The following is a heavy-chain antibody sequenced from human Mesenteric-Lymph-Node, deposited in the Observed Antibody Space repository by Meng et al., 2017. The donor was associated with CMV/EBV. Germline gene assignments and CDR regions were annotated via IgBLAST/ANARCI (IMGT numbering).Heavy chain of an antibody. V-gene: IGHV3-13*01. J-gene: IGHJ6*02. CDR3: ARGLKTYYDILTHTEGYYYGMDV. D-gene: IGHD3-9*01. CDR1: GFTFSSYD. Sequence: GGSLRLSCAASGFTFSSYDMHWVRQATGKGLEWVSAIGTAGDTYYPGSVKGRFTISRENAKNSLYLQMNSLRAGDTAVYYCARGLKTYYDILTHTEGYYYGMDVWGQGTTVTVSS. CDR2: IGTAGDT.